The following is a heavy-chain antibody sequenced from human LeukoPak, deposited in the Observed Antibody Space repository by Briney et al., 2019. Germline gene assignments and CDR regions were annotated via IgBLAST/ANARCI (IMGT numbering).Heavy chain of an antibody. V-gene: IGHV4-59*08. CDR2: IYYSGST. Sequence: EWIGYIYYSGSTNYNPSLKSRVTISVDTSKNQFSLKLSSVTAADTAVYYYARLSLLDAFDIWGQGAMVTVPS. J-gene: IGHJ3*02. CDR3: ARLSLLDAFDI. D-gene: IGHD2-15*01.